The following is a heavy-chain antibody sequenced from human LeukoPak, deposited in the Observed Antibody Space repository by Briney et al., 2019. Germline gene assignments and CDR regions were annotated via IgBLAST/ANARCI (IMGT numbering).Heavy chain of an antibody. J-gene: IGHJ5*02. CDR2: IYPDDSDT. V-gene: IGHV5-51*01. CDR3: LRRVVGETGRWFDP. CDR1: GYDFSSHW. Sequence: GESLKISCMGSGYDFSSHWIAWVRQMPGKGLEWMGIIYPDDSDTRYSPSFQGHVAISADKSISTTYLQWSSLKASDTATYYCLRRVVGETGRWFDPWGQGTLVTVSS. D-gene: IGHD1-26*01.